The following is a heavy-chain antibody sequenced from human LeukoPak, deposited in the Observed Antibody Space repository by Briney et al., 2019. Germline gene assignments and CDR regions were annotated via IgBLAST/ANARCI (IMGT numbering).Heavy chain of an antibody. J-gene: IGHJ6*02. CDR1: GYTFTGYY. Sequence: GASVKVSCRASGYTFTGYYMHWVRQAPGQGVEWMGWINPNSGGTNYAQKFQGRVTMTRDTSISTAYMELSRLRSDDTAVYYCARDGLEATGMDVWGQGTTVTVSS. CDR2: INPNSGGT. V-gene: IGHV1-2*02. D-gene: IGHD1-1*01. CDR3: ARDGLEATGMDV.